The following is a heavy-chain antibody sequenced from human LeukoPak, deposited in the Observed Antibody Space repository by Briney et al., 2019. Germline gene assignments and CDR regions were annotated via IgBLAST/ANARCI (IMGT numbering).Heavy chain of an antibody. CDR2: ISYSGNT. CDR3: ARLTGNKAKNRWFDP. V-gene: IGHV4-39*01. CDR1: GGSFSNYY. D-gene: IGHD7-27*01. J-gene: IGHJ5*02. Sequence: PSETLSLTCAVYGGSFSNYYWAWIRQPPGKGLEWIATISYSGNTYYNPSLKSRVTISADTSKTPFSLKLSSVTAADTAVYYCARLTGNKAKNRWFDPWGQGTLVTVSS.